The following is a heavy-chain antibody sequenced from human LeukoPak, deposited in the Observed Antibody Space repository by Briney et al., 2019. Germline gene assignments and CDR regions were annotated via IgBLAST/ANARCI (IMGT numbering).Heavy chain of an antibody. J-gene: IGHJ4*02. CDR2: ISSSSSYI. V-gene: IGHV3-21*01. CDR1: GFTFSSYS. Sequence: GGSLRLSCAASGFTFSSYSMNWVRQAPGKGLEWVSSISSSSSYIYYADSVKGRFTISRDNAKNSLYLQVNSLRAEDTAVYYCARVWDGDSHYFDYWGQGTLVTVSS. D-gene: IGHD4-17*01. CDR3: ARVWDGDSHYFDY.